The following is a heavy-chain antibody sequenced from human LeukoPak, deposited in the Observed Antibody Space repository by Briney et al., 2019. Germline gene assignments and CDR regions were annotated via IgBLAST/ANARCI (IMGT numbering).Heavy chain of an antibody. J-gene: IGHJ4*02. CDR2: ISGGSGYT. CDR1: GFTFSDYY. D-gene: IGHD1-26*01. CDR3: ARGPVGPTIPFDY. V-gene: IGHV3-11*06. Sequence: PGGSLRLSCAASGFTFSDYYMTWIRQAPGKGLEWVSYISGGSGYTNYADSVKGRFTISRDNAKNSLYLQMNSLRAEDTAVYYCARGPVGPTIPFDYWGQGTLVTVSS.